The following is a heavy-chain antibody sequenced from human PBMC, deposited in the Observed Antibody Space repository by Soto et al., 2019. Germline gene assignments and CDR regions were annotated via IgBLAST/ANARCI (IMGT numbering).Heavy chain of an antibody. J-gene: IGHJ4*02. CDR2: ISGSGGST. CDR3: AKDRRYSYGYESHFDY. Sequence: GGSLRLSCAASGFTFSSYAMSWVRQAPGKGLEWVSAISGSGGSTYYADSVKGRFTISRDNSKNTLYLQMNSLRAEDTAVYYCAKDRRYSYGYESHFDYWGQGTLVTVSS. V-gene: IGHV3-23*01. D-gene: IGHD5-18*01. CDR1: GFTFSSYA.